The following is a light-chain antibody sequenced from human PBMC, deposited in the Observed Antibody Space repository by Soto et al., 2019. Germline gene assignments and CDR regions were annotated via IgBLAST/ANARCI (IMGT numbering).Light chain of an antibody. CDR3: QQYDNLPLT. Sequence: DIQITQSQPSLSASVGARVTITCQASQKISKYLNWYQQKPGKAPKLLIFDASNLETGVPSRFSGSGSGTDFTFTISSLQPEDIATYYCQQYDNLPLTFGPGTKVDIK. CDR1: QKISKY. V-gene: IGKV1-33*01. J-gene: IGKJ3*01. CDR2: DAS.